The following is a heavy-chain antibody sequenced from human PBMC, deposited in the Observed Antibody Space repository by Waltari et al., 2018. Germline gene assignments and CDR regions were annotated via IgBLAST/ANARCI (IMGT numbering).Heavy chain of an antibody. CDR1: GFTFSSYA. CDR2: ISGGSATK. V-gene: IGHV3-23*01. D-gene: IGHD2-15*01. J-gene: IGHJ4*02. Sequence: EVQLLESGGGLVQPGGSLRLSCAASGFTFSSYAMSWVRQAPGKGMEWVSSISGGSATKHDAESGKGRFTISRDNSRNTLYLQMSSLRVDDTAVYYCARRPACSGGTCAFDYWGQGTLVTVSS. CDR3: ARRPACSGGTCAFDY.